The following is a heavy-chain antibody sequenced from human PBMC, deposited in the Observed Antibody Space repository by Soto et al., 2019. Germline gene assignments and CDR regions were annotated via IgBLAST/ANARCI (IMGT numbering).Heavy chain of an antibody. Sequence: QVQLVQSGDEVKKPGASVKVSCKASGYIFVNYGIAWVRQXXXQXLGWMGWISPYTGNTHSATKVQGRLTMTTDTXTSTAYMDXGSXTSDXTAVYYCVMVDNYVTPTPQDVWGQGTTVTVSS. CDR1: GYIFVNYG. CDR2: ISPYTGNT. J-gene: IGHJ6*02. V-gene: IGHV1-18*01. D-gene: IGHD3-16*01. CDR3: VMVDNYVTPTPQDV.